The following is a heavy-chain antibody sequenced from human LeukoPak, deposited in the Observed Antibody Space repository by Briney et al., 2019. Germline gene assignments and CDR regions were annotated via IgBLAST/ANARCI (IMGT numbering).Heavy chain of an antibody. CDR3: ARDLLNDAFDI. V-gene: IGHV1-18*01. CDR1: GYTFTNFG. J-gene: IGHJ3*02. Sequence: ASVKVSCKASGYTFTNFGISLVRQAPGQGLEWMGWISTYNGHTNYAQKLQGRVTMTTDTSTSTAYMEVRSLRSDDTAVYYCARDLLNDAFDIWGLGTMVTVSS. CDR2: ISTYNGHT.